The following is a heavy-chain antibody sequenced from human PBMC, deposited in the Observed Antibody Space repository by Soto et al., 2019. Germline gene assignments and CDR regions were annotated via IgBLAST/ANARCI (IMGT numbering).Heavy chain of an antibody. CDR1: GLDFSSEV. CDR2: ISGSGRTI. D-gene: IGHD1-26*01. Sequence: GSLRLSCAASGLDFSSEVMCWVRQAPGKGLEWVSSISGSGRTIYHADFMRGRFAISRDNSKNSLYLQLNNLRVDDTAVYYCAKVGPSYYYGMDVWGQGTTVTVS. J-gene: IGHJ6*02. V-gene: IGHV3-23*01. CDR3: AKVGPSYYYGMDV.